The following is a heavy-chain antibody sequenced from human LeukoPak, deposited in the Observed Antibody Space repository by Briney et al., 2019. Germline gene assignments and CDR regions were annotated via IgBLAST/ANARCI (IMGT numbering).Heavy chain of an antibody. CDR2: TYYRSKWYN. V-gene: IGHV6-1*01. CDR3: ARDRVRGNSNPYFDY. Sequence: SQTLSLTCAISGDSVSSNSAAWNWIRQSPSRGLEWLARTYYRSKWYNEYAVSVKSRLSINPDTSKNQFSLKLSSVTAADTAVYYCARDRVRGNSNPYFDYWGQGTLVTVSS. D-gene: IGHD4-11*01. J-gene: IGHJ4*02. CDR1: GDSVSSNSAA.